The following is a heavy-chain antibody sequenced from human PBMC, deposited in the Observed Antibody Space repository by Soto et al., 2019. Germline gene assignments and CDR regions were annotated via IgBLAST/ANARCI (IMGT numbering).Heavy chain of an antibody. J-gene: IGHJ6*02. CDR3: AKDTSKYSNNWPAYYGLDV. Sequence: QVQLVESGGGVVQPGRSLRLSCAASGFTFSSFGMHWVRQAPGKGLELVAVISFDGSTKYYADSVKGRFTISRDNSKNTLSLQMTSMKAEDTAVYYCAKDTSKYSNNWPAYYGLDVWGQGTTVTVSS. V-gene: IGHV3-30*18. D-gene: IGHD1-1*01. CDR2: ISFDGSTK. CDR1: GFTFSSFG.